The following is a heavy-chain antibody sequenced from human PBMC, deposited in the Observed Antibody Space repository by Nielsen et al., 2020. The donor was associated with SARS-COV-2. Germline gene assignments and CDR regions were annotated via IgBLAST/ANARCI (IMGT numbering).Heavy chain of an antibody. CDR2: IDWDDDK. Sequence: SGPTLVKPTQTFTLTCTFSGFSLSTSGMCVSWIRQPPGKALEWLALIDWDDDKYYSTSLKTRLTISKDTSKNQVVLTMTNMDPVDTATYYCARIAAADNYYYGMDVWGQGTTVTVSS. CDR3: ARIAAADNYYYGMDV. J-gene: IGHJ6*02. V-gene: IGHV2-70*01. D-gene: IGHD6-13*01. CDR1: GFSLSTSGMC.